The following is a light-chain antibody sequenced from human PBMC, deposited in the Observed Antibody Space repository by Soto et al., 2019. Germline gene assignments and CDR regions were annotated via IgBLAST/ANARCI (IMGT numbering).Light chain of an antibody. CDR3: QQSYSTPVYT. CDR1: QSISSY. J-gene: IGKJ2*01. CDR2: AAS. Sequence: IQMTQSPSSLSASVGDRVTMTCRASQSISSYLNWYQQKPGKAPKLLIYAASSLQSGVPSRFSGSGSGTDFTLTISSLQPEDFATYYCQQSYSTPVYTFGQGTKLEIK. V-gene: IGKV1-39*01.